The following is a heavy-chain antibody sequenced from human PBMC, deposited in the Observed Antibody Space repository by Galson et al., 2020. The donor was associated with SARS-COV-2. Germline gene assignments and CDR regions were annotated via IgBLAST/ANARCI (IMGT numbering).Heavy chain of an antibody. CDR3: ATAETISATGQIDY. CDR1: GGTFSTFV. Sequence: SVKVSCKASGGTFSTFVVSWVRQAPGQGLEWMGVIIPVLSTPIYARKFLGRVTFTADESTNTAYMELGGLESEDTAVYFCATAETISATGQIDYWGQGTLVTVSS. CDR2: IIPVLSTP. V-gene: IGHV1-69*13. D-gene: IGHD1-7*01. J-gene: IGHJ4*02.